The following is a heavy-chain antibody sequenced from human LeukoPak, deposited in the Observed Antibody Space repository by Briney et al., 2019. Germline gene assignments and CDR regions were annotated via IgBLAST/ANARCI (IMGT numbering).Heavy chain of an antibody. CDR1: GFTFDDYA. V-gene: IGHV3-9*01. D-gene: IGHD4-17*01. CDR2: ISWNSGSI. J-gene: IGHJ4*02. Sequence: GGSLRLSCAASGFTFDDYAMHWVRQAPGKGLEWVSGISWNSGSIGYADSVKGRFTISRDNAKNSLYLQMNSLRAEDTALYYCAKEDGDYYYFDYWGQGTLVTVSS. CDR3: AKEDGDYYYFDY.